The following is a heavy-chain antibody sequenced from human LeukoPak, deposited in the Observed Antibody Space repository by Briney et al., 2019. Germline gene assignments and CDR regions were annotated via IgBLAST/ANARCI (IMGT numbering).Heavy chain of an antibody. CDR3: ARAPDDYDAWTGPFDY. J-gene: IGHJ4*02. CDR1: GYTFTNHG. V-gene: IGHV1-18*01. Sequence: GASVKVSCKASGYTFTNHGISWVRQAPGQGLEWMGWISAYSGNTNYAQSLQGRVTMTTDTSTSTAYMELRSLRSDDTAVYYCARAPDDYDAWTGPFDYWGRGTLVTVSS. CDR2: ISAYSGNT. D-gene: IGHD3-3*01.